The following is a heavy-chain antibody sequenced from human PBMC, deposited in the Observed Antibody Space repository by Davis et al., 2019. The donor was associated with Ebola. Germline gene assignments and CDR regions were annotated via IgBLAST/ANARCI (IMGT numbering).Heavy chain of an antibody. Sequence: SVKVSCKASGGTFSSYAISWVRQAPGQGLDWMEGIIPVSGVPKYAQDFQGRVTITADESTSTAYMELSSLRSEDTAMYYCARDRYSDGSGYFFEQSHWGQGTLVTVSS. J-gene: IGHJ4*02. D-gene: IGHD3-22*01. CDR1: GGTFSSYA. CDR3: ARDRYSDGSGYFFEQSH. V-gene: IGHV1-69*13. CDR2: IIPVSGVP.